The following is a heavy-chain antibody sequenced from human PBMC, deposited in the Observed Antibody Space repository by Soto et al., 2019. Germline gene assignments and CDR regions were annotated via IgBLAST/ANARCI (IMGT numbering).Heavy chain of an antibody. CDR1: GFTFSSYA. V-gene: IGHV3-23*01. D-gene: IGHD6-19*01. Sequence: LRLSCAASGFTFSSYAMSWVRQAPGKGLEWVSAISGSGGSTYYADSVKGRFTISRDNSKNTLYLQMNSLRAEDTAVYYCAKGSSGWEVGDYWGQGTMVTVYS. J-gene: IGHJ4*02. CDR2: ISGSGGST. CDR3: AKGSSGWEVGDY.